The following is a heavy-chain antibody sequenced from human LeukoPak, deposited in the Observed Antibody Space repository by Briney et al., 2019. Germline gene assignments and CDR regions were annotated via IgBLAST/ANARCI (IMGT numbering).Heavy chain of an antibody. V-gene: IGHV3-64D*09. J-gene: IGHJ3*02. CDR2: ISSNGGST. Sequence: GGSLRLSCSASGFTFSTYAMHWARQAPGKGLEYVSAISSNGGSTYYADSVKGRFTISRDNSKSTLYLQMSSLRAEDTAVYYCVVSYLYAFDIWGQGTMVTVSS. CDR1: GFTFSTYA. CDR3: VVSYLYAFDI. D-gene: IGHD5-18*01.